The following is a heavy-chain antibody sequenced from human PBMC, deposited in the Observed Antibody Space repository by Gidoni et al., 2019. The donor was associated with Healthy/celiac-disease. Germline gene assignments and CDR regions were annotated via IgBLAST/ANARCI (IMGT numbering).Heavy chain of an antibody. V-gene: IGHV3-21*01. CDR1: GFTFSSYS. Sequence: EVQLVESGGGLVKPGGSLRLSCSASGFTFSSYSMNWVRQAPGKGLGWVSSISSSSSYIYYADSVKGRFTISRENAKNSLYLQMNSLRAEDTAVYYCARDGGYSGYDFRHFQHWGQGTLVTVSS. CDR2: ISSSSSYI. CDR3: ARDGGYSGYDFRHFQH. D-gene: IGHD5-12*01. J-gene: IGHJ1*01.